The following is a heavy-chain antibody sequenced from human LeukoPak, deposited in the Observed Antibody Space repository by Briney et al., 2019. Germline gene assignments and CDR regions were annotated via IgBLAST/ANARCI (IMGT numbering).Heavy chain of an antibody. V-gene: IGHV4-59*03. J-gene: IGHJ4*02. CDR3: AAESERWLVRS. Sequence: SQTLSLTCTVSGGSISSYYWSWIRQPPWKGLEWVGQIYYSGSTNYNPSLKSRVTISIDTPKNQFSLKLNSVTAADTAVYYCAAESERWLVRSWGQGTLVTVSS. CDR1: GGSISSYY. CDR2: IYYSGST. D-gene: IGHD6-19*01.